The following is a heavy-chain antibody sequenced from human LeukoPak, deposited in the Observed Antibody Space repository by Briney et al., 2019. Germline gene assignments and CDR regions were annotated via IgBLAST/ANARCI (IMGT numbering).Heavy chain of an antibody. Sequence: GGSLRLSCAASGFTVSHNYMSWVRQAPGKGLEWVSIIYNDGSSYYADSVKGRFTISRDNSKNTVYLQMNSLRAEDTAVYYCARGRNMDVWGQGATVTVSS. V-gene: IGHV3-66*01. D-gene: IGHD1-14*01. CDR2: IYNDGSS. CDR1: GFTVSHNY. CDR3: ARGRNMDV. J-gene: IGHJ6*02.